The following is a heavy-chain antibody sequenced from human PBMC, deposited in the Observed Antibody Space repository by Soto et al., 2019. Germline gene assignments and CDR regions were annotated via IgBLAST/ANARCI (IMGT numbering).Heavy chain of an antibody. CDR1: GFTVSSNY. D-gene: IGHD2-2*01. CDR2: IYSGGST. CDR3: ARSQGCSSTSRYLDAFDI. Sequence: EVQLVESGGGLVQPGGSLRLSCAASGFTVSSNYMSWVRQAPGKGLEWVSVIYSGGSTYYADSVKGRFTISRDNSKNTLYLQMNSLRAEDTAVYYCARSQGCSSTSRYLDAFDIWGQGTMVTVSS. V-gene: IGHV3-66*01. J-gene: IGHJ3*02.